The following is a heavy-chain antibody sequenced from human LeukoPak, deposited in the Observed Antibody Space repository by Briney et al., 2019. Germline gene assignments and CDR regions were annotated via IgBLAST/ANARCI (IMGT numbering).Heavy chain of an antibody. D-gene: IGHD4-23*01. J-gene: IGHJ4*02. CDR2: ISSSSSYI. CDR1: GFTFSSYA. Sequence: GGSLRLSCAASGFTFSSYAMSWVRQAPGKGLEWVSSISSSSSYIYYADSVKGRFTISRDNAKNSLYLQMNSLRAEDTAVYYCARDRWNFDYWGQGTLVTVSS. CDR3: ARDRWNFDY. V-gene: IGHV3-21*01.